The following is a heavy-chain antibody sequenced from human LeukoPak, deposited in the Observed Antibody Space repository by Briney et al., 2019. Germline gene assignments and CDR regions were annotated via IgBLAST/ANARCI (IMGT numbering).Heavy chain of an antibody. V-gene: IGHV4-61*03. CDR2: IYYTGKT. D-gene: IGHD2-15*01. Sequence: SETLSLTCTVSGDSVSNGNYYWSWLRQPPGKALEWIGYIYYTGKTYYNPSLEGRVTILVDTSRNHFSVKLSSVTAADTAVYYCARGVEDSDIWGQGTMVAVSS. CDR1: GDSVSNGNYY. CDR3: ARGVEDSDI. J-gene: IGHJ3*02.